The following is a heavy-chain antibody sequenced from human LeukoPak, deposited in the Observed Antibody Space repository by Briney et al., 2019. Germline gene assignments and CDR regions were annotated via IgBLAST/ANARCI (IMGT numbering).Heavy chain of an antibody. CDR2: MNPNSGNT. CDR1: GYTFTSYD. V-gene: IGHV1-8*01. J-gene: IGHJ6*02. D-gene: IGHD2-2*01. CDR3: ARGIDCSSTSCPRYYYYYYGMDV. Sequence: ASVKVPCKASGYTFTSYDINWVRQATGQGLEWMGWMNPNSGNTGYAQKFQGRVTMTRNTSISTAYMELSSLRSEDTAVYYCARGIDCSSTSCPRYYYYYYGMDVWGQGTTVTVSS.